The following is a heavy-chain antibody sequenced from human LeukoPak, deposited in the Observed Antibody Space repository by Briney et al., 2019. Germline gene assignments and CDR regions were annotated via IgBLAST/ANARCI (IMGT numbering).Heavy chain of an antibody. Sequence: TGVALRLSCAASGFTFSSYSMNWVRQAPGKGLEWVSSISSSSSYKYYADSVKGRFTISRDNAKNSLYLQMNSLRAEDTAVYYCATYCGGDWYQTDYWGQGTLVTVSS. V-gene: IGHV3-21*01. J-gene: IGHJ4*02. D-gene: IGHD2-21*02. CDR3: ATYCGGDWYQTDY. CDR1: GFTFSSYS. CDR2: ISSSSSYK.